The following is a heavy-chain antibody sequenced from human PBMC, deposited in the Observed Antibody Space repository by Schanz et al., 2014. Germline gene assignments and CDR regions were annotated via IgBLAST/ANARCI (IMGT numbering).Heavy chain of an antibody. D-gene: IGHD3-16*01. J-gene: IGHJ6*02. CDR2: ISASGGTT. Sequence: EMQLLESGGGLAQPGGSLRLSCAASGFTFSAYAMTWVRQIPGKGLEWVSAISASGGTTYYADSVKGRFTISSDNSKSTLYLQMSSLRAEDTALYYCTRVTISPGGHGLDVWGQGTTVTVSS. V-gene: IGHV3-23*01. CDR3: TRVTISPGGHGLDV. CDR1: GFTFSAYA.